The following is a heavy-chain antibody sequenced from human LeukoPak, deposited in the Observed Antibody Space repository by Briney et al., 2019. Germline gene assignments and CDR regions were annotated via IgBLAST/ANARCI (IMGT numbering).Heavy chain of an antibody. J-gene: IGHJ4*02. CDR3: AKGLYYAPIDY. CDR1: GFTFSSYG. CDR2: ISYDGSNK. Sequence: PGGSLRLSCAASGFTFSSYGMHWVRHAPGKGLEWVAVISYDGSNKYYADSVKGRFTISRDNSKNTLYLQMNSLRAEDTAVYYCAKGLYYAPIDYWGQGTLVTVSS. D-gene: IGHD2-2*01. V-gene: IGHV3-30*18.